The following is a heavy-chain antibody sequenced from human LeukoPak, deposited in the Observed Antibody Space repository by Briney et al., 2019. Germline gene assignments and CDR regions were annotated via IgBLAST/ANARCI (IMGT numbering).Heavy chain of an antibody. J-gene: IGHJ3*02. CDR1: GFTFSSYA. V-gene: IGHV3-30*04. CDR3: ARDRSGIYDAFDI. D-gene: IGHD1-26*01. Sequence: PGRSLRLSCAASGFTFSSYAMHWVRQAPGKGLEWVAVISYDRSNKDYADSVKGRFTISRDSSKNTLYLQLNSLRAEDTAVYYCARDRSGIYDAFDIWGQGTMVTVSS. CDR2: ISYDRSNK.